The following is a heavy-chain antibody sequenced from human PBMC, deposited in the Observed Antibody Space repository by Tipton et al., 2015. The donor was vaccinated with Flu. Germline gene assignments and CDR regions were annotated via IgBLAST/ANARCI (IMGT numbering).Heavy chain of an antibody. J-gene: IGHJ4*02. Sequence: TLSLTCSVSGGSIRSNYWSWIRQPAGKGLEWIGRIDSSGNTNSNPSLKRRVTMSLDASKNKFSLKLNSVTAADTAVYYCARDRSSGWWKVVDSWGQGTLVTVSS. CDR1: GGSIRSNY. CDR2: IDSSGNT. CDR3: ARDRSSGWWKVVDS. D-gene: IGHD6-19*01. V-gene: IGHV4-4*07.